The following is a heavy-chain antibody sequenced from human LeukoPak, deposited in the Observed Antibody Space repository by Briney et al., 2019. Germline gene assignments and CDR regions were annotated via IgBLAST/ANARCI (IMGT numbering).Heavy chain of an antibody. CDR1: GFTFTSSA. CDR3: AAGRGYCSSTSCYAEDYYYYYGMDV. D-gene: IGHD2-2*01. Sequence: GTSVKVSCKASGFTFTSSAMQWVRQARGQRLEWIGWIVVGSGNTNYAQKFQERVTITRDMSTSTAYMELSSLRSEDTAVYYCAAGRGYCSSTSCYAEDYYYYYGMDVWGQGTTVTVSS. CDR2: IVVGSGNT. V-gene: IGHV1-58*02. J-gene: IGHJ6*02.